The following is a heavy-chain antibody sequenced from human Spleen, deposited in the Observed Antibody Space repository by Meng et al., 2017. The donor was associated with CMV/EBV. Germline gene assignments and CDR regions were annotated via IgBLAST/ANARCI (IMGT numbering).Heavy chain of an antibody. D-gene: IGHD6-6*01. V-gene: IGHV1-2*02. J-gene: IGHJ5*02. Sequence: ASVKVSCKTSGYTFTGYYMHWVRQSPGQGLEWLGWVNAYSGGTNYAQKFQGRVTMTRDTSISTVYMDLSSLRSDDTAVYYCARSLIAARFGWFDPWGQGTLVTVSS. CDR2: VNAYSGGT. CDR3: ARSLIAARFGWFDP. CDR1: GYTFTGYY.